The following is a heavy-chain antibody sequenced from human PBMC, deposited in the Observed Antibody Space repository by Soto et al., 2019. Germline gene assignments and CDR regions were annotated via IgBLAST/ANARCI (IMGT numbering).Heavy chain of an antibody. CDR2: IYYSGST. CDR3: AREALGCSSTSCYAGPIGHYFDY. CDR1: GGSISSYY. D-gene: IGHD2-2*01. J-gene: IGHJ4*02. V-gene: IGHV4-59*01. Sequence: SETLSLTCTVSGGSISSYYWSWIRQPPGKGLEWIGYIYYSGSTNYNPSLKSRVTISVDTSKNQFSLKLSSVTAADTAVYYCAREALGCSSTSCYAGPIGHYFDYWGQGTLVTVSS.